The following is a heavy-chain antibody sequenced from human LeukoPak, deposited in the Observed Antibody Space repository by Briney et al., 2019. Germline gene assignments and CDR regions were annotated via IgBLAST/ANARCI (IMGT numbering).Heavy chain of an antibody. J-gene: IGHJ4*02. CDR3: AKDPPGYVVYYFDY. V-gene: IGHV3-23*01. D-gene: IGHD5-12*01. CDR1: GFSFRTFG. Sequence: QPGGSLRLSCAASGFSFRTFGMHWVRQAPGKGLEWVSAISGSGGSTYYADSVKGRFTISRDNSKNTLYLQMNSLRAEDTAVYYCAKDPPGYVVYYFDYWGQGTLVTVSS. CDR2: ISGSGGST.